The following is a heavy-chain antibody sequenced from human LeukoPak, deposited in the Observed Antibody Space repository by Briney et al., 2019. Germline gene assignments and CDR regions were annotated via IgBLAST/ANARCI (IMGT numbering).Heavy chain of an antibody. J-gene: IGHJ4*02. V-gene: IGHV4-31*03. Sequence: SQTLSLTCTVSGGSISSGGYYWSWIRQHPGKGLEWIGYIYYSGSTYYNPSLKSRVTISVDKSKNQFSLRLDSVTAADTAVYYCARDGYSAYDRDLDHWGQGALVTVSS. CDR3: ARDGYSAYDRDLDH. CDR1: GGSISSGGYY. CDR2: IYYSGST. D-gene: IGHD5-12*01.